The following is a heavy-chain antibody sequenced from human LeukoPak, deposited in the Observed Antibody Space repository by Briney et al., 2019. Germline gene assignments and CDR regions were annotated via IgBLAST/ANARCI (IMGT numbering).Heavy chain of an antibody. Sequence: ASVKVSCKASGYTFTSYGISWVRQAPGQGLEWMGWISAYNGNTNYAQKLQGRVTMTTDTSTSTAYMELRRLRSDDTAVYYCARDSPRADYDYVWGSYRSYYFDYWGKGTLVTVSS. CDR3: ARDSPRADYDYVWGSYRSYYFDY. V-gene: IGHV1-18*01. D-gene: IGHD3-16*02. CDR1: GYTFTSYG. CDR2: ISAYNGNT. J-gene: IGHJ4*02.